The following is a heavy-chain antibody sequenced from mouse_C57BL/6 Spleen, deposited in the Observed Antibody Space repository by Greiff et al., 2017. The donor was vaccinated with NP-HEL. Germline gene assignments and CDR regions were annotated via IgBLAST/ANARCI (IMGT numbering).Heavy chain of an antibody. Sequence: EVMLVESGPGMVKPSQSLSLTCTVTGYSITSGYDWHWIRHFPGNKLEWMGYISYSGSTNYNPSLKSRISITHDTSKNHFFLKLNSVTTEDTATYYCAREDYYGSPFAYWGQGTLVTVSA. CDR3: AREDYYGSPFAY. CDR2: ISYSGST. V-gene: IGHV3-1*01. CDR1: GYSITSGYD. D-gene: IGHD1-1*01. J-gene: IGHJ3*01.